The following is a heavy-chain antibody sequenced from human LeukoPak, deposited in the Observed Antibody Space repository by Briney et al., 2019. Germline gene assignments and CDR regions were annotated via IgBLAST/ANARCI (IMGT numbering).Heavy chain of an antibody. CDR2: ISSSGSTI. CDR1: GFTFSDYY. CDR3: AKDRAAAGTFPYFDY. V-gene: IGHV3-11*01. Sequence: GGSLRLSCAASGFTFSDYYMSWIRQAPGKGLEWVSYISSSGSTIYYADSVKGRFTISRDNAKNSLYLQMNSLRAEDTALYYCAKDRAAAGTFPYFDYWGQGTLVTVSS. J-gene: IGHJ4*02. D-gene: IGHD6-13*01.